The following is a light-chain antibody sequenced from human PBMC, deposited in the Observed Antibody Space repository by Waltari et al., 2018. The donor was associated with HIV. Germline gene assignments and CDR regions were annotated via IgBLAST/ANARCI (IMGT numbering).Light chain of an antibody. Sequence: DIQLTQSPSSLSASVGDRVTITCRASQGITSYLAWYQQKPGKAPKLLIYAASTLQSGVPSRFSGSGSGTEFTLTISSLQPEDFATYYCQQLNSYLRTFGQGTRLEIK. CDR2: AAS. CDR3: QQLNSYLRT. V-gene: IGKV1-9*01. J-gene: IGKJ5*01. CDR1: QGITSY.